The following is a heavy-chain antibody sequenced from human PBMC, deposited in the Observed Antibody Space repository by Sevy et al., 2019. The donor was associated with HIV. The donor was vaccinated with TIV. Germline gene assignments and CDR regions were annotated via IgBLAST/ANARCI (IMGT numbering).Heavy chain of an antibody. Sequence: SENLSLTCTVSGGSITSYYWSWIRQPPGKGLEWIGYIYYSGSTDYNPSLKSRVTISVDTSKNQFSLKLSSVTAADTAVYFCAIDSSGYYYYFDYWGQGTLVTVSS. CDR1: GGSITSYY. D-gene: IGHD3-22*01. CDR3: AIDSSGYYYYFDY. J-gene: IGHJ4*02. CDR2: IYYSGST. V-gene: IGHV4-59*01.